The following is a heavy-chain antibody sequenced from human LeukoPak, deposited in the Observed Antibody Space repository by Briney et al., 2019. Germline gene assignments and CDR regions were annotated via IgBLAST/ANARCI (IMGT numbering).Heavy chain of an antibody. D-gene: IGHD3-10*01. J-gene: IGHJ4*02. CDR1: GFTFDDYD. CDR3: AKAWFGERSGGGLDY. CDR2: ISGDGGST. V-gene: IGHV3-43*02. Sequence: GGSLRLSCAASGFTFDDYDIHWVRQAPGKGLEWVSLISGDGGSTYYADSVKGRFTISRDNSKNSLYLQMNSLRTEDTALYYCAKAWFGERSGGGLDYWGREPWSPSPQ.